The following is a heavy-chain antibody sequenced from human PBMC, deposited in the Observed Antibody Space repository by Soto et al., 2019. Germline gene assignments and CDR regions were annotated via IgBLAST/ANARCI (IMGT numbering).Heavy chain of an antibody. Sequence: GGSLRLSCEASGFIVISKYMSWVRQAPGKGLEWISVVYSGGSTDYADSVKGRFTISRDISKNTVFLHMDSLRVEDTATYYCAREDMNGLDVWGQGTTVTVSS. V-gene: IGHV3-53*01. CDR3: AREDMNGLDV. CDR2: VYSGGST. J-gene: IGHJ6*02. CDR1: GFIVISKY.